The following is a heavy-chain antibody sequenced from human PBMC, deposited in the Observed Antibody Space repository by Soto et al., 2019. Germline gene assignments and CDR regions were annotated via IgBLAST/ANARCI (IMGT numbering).Heavy chain of an antibody. V-gene: IGHV4-39*01. Sequence: SETLSLTCTVSGGSISSGSYYWGWIRQPPGKGLEWIGSIYYSGSTYYNPSLKSRVTISVDTSKNQFSMKLSSVTAADKAVYYCAPKAFILNGYRRKYNWFDPWGQGTLVTVS. D-gene: IGHD3-9*01. CDR3: APKAFILNGYRRKYNWFDP. CDR2: IYYSGST. J-gene: IGHJ5*02. CDR1: GGSISSGSYY.